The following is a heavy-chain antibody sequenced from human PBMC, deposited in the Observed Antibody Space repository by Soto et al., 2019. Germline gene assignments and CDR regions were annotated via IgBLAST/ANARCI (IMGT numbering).Heavy chain of an antibody. V-gene: IGHV1-18*04. D-gene: IGHD3-22*01. CDR1: GYTFTGYY. Sequence: GAAVKVSCKASGYTFTGYYIHWVREAPGQGLEWMGWISAYNGNTNYAQKLQGRVTMTTDTSTSTAYMELRSLRSDDTAVYYCARATYDSSGYSYWGQGTLVTVSS. CDR2: ISAYNGNT. CDR3: ARATYDSSGYSY. J-gene: IGHJ4*02.